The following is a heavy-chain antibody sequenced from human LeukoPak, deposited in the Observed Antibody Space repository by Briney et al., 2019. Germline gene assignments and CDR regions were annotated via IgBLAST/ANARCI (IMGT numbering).Heavy chain of an antibody. J-gene: IGHJ3*02. V-gene: IGHV3-23*01. CDR1: GFTFSSYG. Sequence: GGSLRLSCAATGFTFSSYGMSWVRQAPGKGLEWVSAISGSGGSTYYADSVKGRFTISRDSFKNTLYLQMNSLRPEDTAVYYCAKEGDYYGSGSYRDGFDIWGQGTRATVSS. D-gene: IGHD3-10*01. CDR3: AKEGDYYGSGSYRDGFDI. CDR2: ISGSGGST.